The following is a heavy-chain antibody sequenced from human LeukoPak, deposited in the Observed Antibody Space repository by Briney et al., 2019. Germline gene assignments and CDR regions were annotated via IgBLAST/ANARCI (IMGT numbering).Heavy chain of an antibody. CDR2: IRYDGSNK. J-gene: IGHJ4*02. D-gene: IGHD3-9*01. CDR3: AKGHTDYDILTGYYSSYFDY. CDR1: GFTFSSYG. Sequence: GGSLRLSCAASGFTFSSYGMHWVRQAPGKGLEWVAFIRYDGSNKYYADSVKGRFTISRDNSKNTLYLQMNSLRAEDTAVYYCAKGHTDYDILTGYYSSYFDYWGQGTLVTVSS. V-gene: IGHV3-30*02.